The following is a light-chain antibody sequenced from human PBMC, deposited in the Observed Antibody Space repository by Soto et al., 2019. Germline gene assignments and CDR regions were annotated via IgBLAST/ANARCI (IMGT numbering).Light chain of an antibody. V-gene: IGKV3-20*01. J-gene: IGKJ1*01. CDR1: QSISSSY. CDR3: HQYVTSPPAWA. CDR2: ATS. Sequence: EIVLTQSPGTLSLSPGERATLSCRTSQSISSSYLAWSQQKPGQAPRLLISATSSRATGVPDRFSGSGSGTYFNLTISRLEPEDSAVYYCHQYVTSPPAWAFGQGTKVEIK.